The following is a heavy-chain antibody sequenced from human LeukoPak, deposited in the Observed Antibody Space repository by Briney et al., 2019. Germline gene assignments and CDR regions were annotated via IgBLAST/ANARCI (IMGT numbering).Heavy chain of an antibody. V-gene: IGHV3-23*01. D-gene: IGHD4-17*01. CDR2: LSDSGGKT. CDR1: GFVFSSYA. CDR3: AKVGLRLGGDY. J-gene: IGHJ4*02. Sequence: GGSLRLSCAASGFVFSSYAMSWVRQAPGKGLGWVSTLSDSGGKTYYADSVKGRFTISRDNSKNTLYLQMNSLRAEDTAVYYCAKVGLRLGGDYWGQGTLVTVSS.